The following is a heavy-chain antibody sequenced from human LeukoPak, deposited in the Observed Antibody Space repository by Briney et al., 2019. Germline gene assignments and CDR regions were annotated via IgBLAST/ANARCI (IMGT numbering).Heavy chain of an antibody. D-gene: IGHD1-26*01. Sequence: ASVKGSCKASEYTFTGYYMHWVRQAPGQGLEWMGWISPNSGGTNYAQKFQGRVTMTRDTSISTAYMEVSRLRSDDTAVYYCASYIVGATTYNWFDPWGQGTLVTVSS. CDR2: ISPNSGGT. CDR1: EYTFTGYY. J-gene: IGHJ5*02. V-gene: IGHV1-2*02. CDR3: ASYIVGATTYNWFDP.